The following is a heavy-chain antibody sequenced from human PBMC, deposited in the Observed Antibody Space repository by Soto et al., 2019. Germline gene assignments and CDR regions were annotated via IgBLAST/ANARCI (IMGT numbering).Heavy chain of an antibody. J-gene: IGHJ4*02. Sequence: EMQLLESGGGLVQPGGSLRLSCAASGFSFSSYAMSWVRQAPGKGLEWVSAISGNGGTTYYADSVKGRFTISRDNSKNTLYLQMNSLRDDDTALYYCAKEPLAHGSGWYADYWGQGTLVTISS. CDR3: AKEPLAHGSGWYADY. CDR1: GFSFSSYA. CDR2: ISGNGGTT. D-gene: IGHD6-19*01. V-gene: IGHV3-23*01.